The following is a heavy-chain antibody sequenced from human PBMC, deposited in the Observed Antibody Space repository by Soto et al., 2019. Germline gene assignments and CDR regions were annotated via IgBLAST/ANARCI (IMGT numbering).Heavy chain of an antibody. D-gene: IGHD2-2*02. V-gene: IGHV1-18*01. CDR2: VSAYNGNT. CDR1: GGTFSSYA. CDR3: ARDHLPIPYCSSTSCYTNDAFDI. J-gene: IGHJ3*02. Sequence: ASVKVSCKASGGTFSSYAISSVRQGLGGGVEWMGWVSAYNGNTNYAQKLQGRVTMTTDTSTSTAYMELSSLRADDTAVYYCARDHLPIPYCSSTSCYTNDAFDIWGQGTMLTDSS.